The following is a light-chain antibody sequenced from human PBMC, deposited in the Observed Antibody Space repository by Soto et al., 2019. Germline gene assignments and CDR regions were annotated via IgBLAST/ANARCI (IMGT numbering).Light chain of an antibody. V-gene: IGKV3-20*01. CDR3: QQYGSSPYP. CDR1: QSVSSSY. Sequence: EIVLTQSPGTLSLSPGERATLSCRASQSVSSSYLAWYQQKPGQAPRLLIYGASSRATGIPDRFSGSGSGTDCTLTSSRLEPEDFAVYYCQQYGSSPYPLGQGTKLEIK. J-gene: IGKJ2*01. CDR2: GAS.